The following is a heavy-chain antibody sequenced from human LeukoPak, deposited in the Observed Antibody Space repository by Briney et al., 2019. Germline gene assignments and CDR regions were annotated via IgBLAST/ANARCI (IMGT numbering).Heavy chain of an antibody. CDR2: ISSSSSYT. D-gene: IGHD3-10*01. CDR3: ARAGGAGSGNFVDYYYYYGMDV. J-gene: IGHJ6*04. CDR1: GFTFSDYY. Sequence: GGSLRLSCAASGFTFSDYYMSWIRQAPGKGLEWVSYISSSSSYTNYADSVKGRFTTSRDNAKNSLYLQMNSLRAEDTAVYYCARAGGAGSGNFVDYYYYYGMDVWGKGTTVTVSS. V-gene: IGHV3-11*06.